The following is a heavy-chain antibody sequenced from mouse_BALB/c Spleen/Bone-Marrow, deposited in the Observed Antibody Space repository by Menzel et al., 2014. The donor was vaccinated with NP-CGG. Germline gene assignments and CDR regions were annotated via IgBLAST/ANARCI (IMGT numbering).Heavy chain of an antibody. CDR3: ARGGDDFSLDY. J-gene: IGHJ4*01. CDR2: IDTSDSYT. Sequence: QVQLQQSGTELVMPGASVKMSCKASGYAFTDRWIHWVKQRPGQGLEWIGAIDTSDSYTNYNQKFKGKATLTVDESSSTAYIHLSSLTSEDSAVYYCARGGDDFSLDYWGQRTSATVSS. CDR1: GYAFTDRW. D-gene: IGHD2-4*01. V-gene: IGHV1-69*01.